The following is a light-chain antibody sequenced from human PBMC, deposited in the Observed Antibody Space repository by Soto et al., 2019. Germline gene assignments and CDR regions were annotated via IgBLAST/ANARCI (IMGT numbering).Light chain of an antibody. J-gene: IGKJ1*01. CDR3: QQYSTYTPRT. Sequence: DVVMTQSPLSLPVTLGQPASISCRSSQSLVYSDGNTYLNWFQQRPGQSPRRLIYKVSNWDSGVPSRFSGSGSGTEFTLTISSLQPDDFATYYCQQYSTYTPRTFGQGTKVDIK. CDR1: QSLVYSDGNTY. CDR2: KVS. V-gene: IGKV2D-30*01.